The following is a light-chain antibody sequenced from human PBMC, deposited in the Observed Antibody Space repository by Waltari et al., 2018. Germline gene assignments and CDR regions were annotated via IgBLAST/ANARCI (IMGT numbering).Light chain of an antibody. J-gene: IGKJ4*01. CDR2: KAS. Sequence: DIQMPQSPSTLSASVGDRFTIPCRASQSISNWLAWYQQNPGKAPKYLIYKASTLERGVPSRCSGSGAGTEFTLTISSLQPDEFATYYCQQYNSYSLLTFGGGTKVEIK. V-gene: IGKV1-5*03. CDR3: QQYNSYSLLT. CDR1: QSISNW.